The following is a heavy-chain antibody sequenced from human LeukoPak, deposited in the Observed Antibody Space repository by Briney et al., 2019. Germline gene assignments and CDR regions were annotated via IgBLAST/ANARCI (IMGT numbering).Heavy chain of an antibody. Sequence: SQTPACTAAECTFKECRSRWSPQAPKKGLDWVANIKQDGSEKQYVESVKGRFTISRDNAKNSLYLQMNSLRAEDTAVYYCARRGLRSQSGKPYYGSDVWGQGTTVTVSS. CDR3: ARRGLRSQSGKPYYGSDV. J-gene: IGHJ6*02. CDR1: ECTFKECR. CDR2: IKQDGSEK. D-gene: IGHD3-10*01. V-gene: IGHV3-7*01.